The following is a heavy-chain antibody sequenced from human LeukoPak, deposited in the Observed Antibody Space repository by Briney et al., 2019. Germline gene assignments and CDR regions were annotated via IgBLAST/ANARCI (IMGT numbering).Heavy chain of an antibody. J-gene: IGHJ3*02. Sequence: PSETLSLTCTVSGGSISSGGYYWSWIRQPPGQGLEWIVYIYHSGSTHYNPSLKSRVTISVYRSKNQFSLKLSSVTAADTAVYYCARGSADCSSTSCYREGAFDIWGQGTMVTVSS. D-gene: IGHD2-2*02. CDR1: GGSISSGGYY. CDR3: ARGSADCSSTSCYREGAFDI. V-gene: IGHV4-30-2*01. CDR2: IYHSGST.